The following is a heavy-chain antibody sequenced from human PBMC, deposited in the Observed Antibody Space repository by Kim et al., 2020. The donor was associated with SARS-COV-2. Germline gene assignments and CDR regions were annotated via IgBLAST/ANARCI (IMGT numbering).Heavy chain of an antibody. D-gene: IGHD3-9*01. Sequence: ASVKVSCKASGYTFTGYYMHWVRQAPGQGLEWMGRINPNSGGTNYAQKFQGRVTMTRDTSISTAYMELSRLRSDDTAVYYCARTSYYDILTGYFYYYYYYGMDVWGQGTTVTVSS. J-gene: IGHJ6*02. CDR2: INPNSGGT. CDR3: ARTSYYDILTGYFYYYYYYGMDV. V-gene: IGHV1-2*06. CDR1: GYTFTGYY.